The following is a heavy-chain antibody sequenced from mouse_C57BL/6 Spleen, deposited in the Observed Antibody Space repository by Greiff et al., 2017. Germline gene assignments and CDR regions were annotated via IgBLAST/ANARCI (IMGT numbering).Heavy chain of an antibody. CDR3: ARVRGSSYDWYFDV. V-gene: IGHV3-6*01. J-gene: IGHJ1*03. D-gene: IGHD1-1*01. CDR1: GYSITSGYY. Sequence: ESGPGLVKPSQSLSLTCSVTGYSITSGYYWNWIRQFPGNKLEWMGYISYDGSNNYNPSLKNRISITRDTSKNQFFLKLNSVTTEDTATYYCARVRGSSYDWYFDVWGTGTTVTVSS. CDR2: ISYDGSN.